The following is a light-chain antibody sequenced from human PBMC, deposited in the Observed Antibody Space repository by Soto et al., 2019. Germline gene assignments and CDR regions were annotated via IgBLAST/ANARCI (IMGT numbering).Light chain of an antibody. J-gene: IGLJ2*01. CDR2: EVS. Sequence: QSALTQPASVSGSPGQSITISCTGTSRDVGGYNYVSWYQQHPGKAPKLMIYEVSNRPSGVSNRFSGSKSGNTASLTISGLQAEDEADYYCSSCTGSSTLVFGGGTKLTVL. CDR3: SSCTGSSTLV. CDR1: SRDVGGYNY. V-gene: IGLV2-14*01.